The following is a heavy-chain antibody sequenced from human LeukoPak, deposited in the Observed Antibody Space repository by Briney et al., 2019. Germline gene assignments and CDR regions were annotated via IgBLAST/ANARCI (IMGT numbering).Heavy chain of an antibody. CDR3: ARATHYYESSGYDY. Sequence: GGSLRLSCAASGFTFDDYGMIWVRQAPGKGLEWVSGINWNGGSTGYADSVKGRFTISRDNAKNSLYLQMNSLRAEDTALYYCARATHYYESSGYDYWGQGTLVTVSS. J-gene: IGHJ4*02. D-gene: IGHD3-22*01. CDR2: INWNGGST. CDR1: GFTFDDYG. V-gene: IGHV3-20*04.